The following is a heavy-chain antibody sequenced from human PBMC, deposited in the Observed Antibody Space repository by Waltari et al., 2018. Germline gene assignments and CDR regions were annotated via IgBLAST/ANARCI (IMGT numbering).Heavy chain of an antibody. D-gene: IGHD3-22*01. CDR2: IIPIFGTA. V-gene: IGHV1-69*13. CDR1: GGTFSSYA. CDR3: ASGGITMIVASYYYGMDV. J-gene: IGHJ6*02. Sequence: QGQLVQSGAEVKKPGSSVKVSCKASGGTFSSYAISWVRQAPGQGLEWMGGIIPIFGTATYAQKFQGRVTITADESTSTAYIELSSLRSADTAVYYCASGGITMIVASYYYGMDVWGQGTTVTVSS.